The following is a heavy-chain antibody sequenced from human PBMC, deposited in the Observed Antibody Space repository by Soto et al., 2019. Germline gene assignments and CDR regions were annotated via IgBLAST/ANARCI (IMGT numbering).Heavy chain of an antibody. Sequence: QITLKESGPTLVKPTQTLTLTCTFSGFSLSTSGARVGWIRQPPGKALEWLALIYWSDDKRYSPSLKSRLTITKDTSKNQVVLKMTNMEPVDTATYFCLHSPGGPAAVVWFDPWGQGTLVTVSS. D-gene: IGHD2-2*01. CDR3: LHSPGGPAAVVWFDP. V-gene: IGHV2-5*01. CDR1: GFSLSTSGAR. CDR2: IYWSDDK. J-gene: IGHJ5*02.